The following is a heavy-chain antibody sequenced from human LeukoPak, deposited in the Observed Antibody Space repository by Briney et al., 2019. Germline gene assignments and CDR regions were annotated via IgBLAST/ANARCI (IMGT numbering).Heavy chain of an antibody. CDR3: AGQSGKRWLQKPGPFDY. CDR1: GFTFSSYW. D-gene: IGHD5-24*01. J-gene: IGHJ4*02. V-gene: IGHV4-34*08. CDR2: INHSGST. Sequence: GSLRLSCAASGFTFSSYWMSWVRQPPGKGLEWIGEINHSGSTNYNPSLKSRVTISVDTSKNQFPLKLSSVTAADTAVYYCAGQSGKRWLQKPGPFDYWGQGTLVTVSS.